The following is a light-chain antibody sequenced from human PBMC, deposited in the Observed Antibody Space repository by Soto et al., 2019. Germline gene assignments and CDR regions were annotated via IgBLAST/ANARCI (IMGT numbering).Light chain of an antibody. J-gene: IGKJ1*01. V-gene: IGKV3-20*01. CDR3: QQYGSSPRT. CDR2: GAS. Sequence: LLTQSPATLSVSPGQRVTLSCRASQSISSYLAWYQQKPGQAPRLLIYGASSRATGIPDRFSGSGSGTDFTLTISRLEPEDFAVYYCQQYGSSPRTFGQGTKVDIK. CDR1: QSISSY.